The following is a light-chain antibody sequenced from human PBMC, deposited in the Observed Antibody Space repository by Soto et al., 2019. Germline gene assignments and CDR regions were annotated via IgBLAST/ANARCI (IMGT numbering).Light chain of an antibody. CDR2: GAS. CDR1: QSVSSN. V-gene: IGKV3-15*01. Sequence: EIVMTQSPATLSASPGERATLSCRASQSVSSNLAWYQQKPGQAPRLLISGASTRATGIPARFSGSGSGTEFTLPISRLKSEDFAVYYCQQYNNWPGTFGQGTKVEIK. CDR3: QQYNNWPGT. J-gene: IGKJ1*01.